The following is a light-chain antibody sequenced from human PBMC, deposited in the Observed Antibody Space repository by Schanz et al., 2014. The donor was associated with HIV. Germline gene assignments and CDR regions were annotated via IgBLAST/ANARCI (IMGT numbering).Light chain of an antibody. CDR1: QSVSSN. V-gene: IGKV3-20*01. Sequence: EIVLTQSPGSLSLSPGGRATLSCRASQSVSSNLAWYQQKPGQAPRLLIYGASTRATGIPDRFSGSGSGTDFTLTISRLEPEDFAVYYCQQYGNSPRTFGQGTKVEI. J-gene: IGKJ1*01. CDR3: QQYGNSPRT. CDR2: GAS.